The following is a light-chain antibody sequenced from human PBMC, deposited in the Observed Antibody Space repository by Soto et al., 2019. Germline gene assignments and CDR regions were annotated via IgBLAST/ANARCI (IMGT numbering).Light chain of an antibody. CDR3: MQGAHWPPT. CDR2: KVS. J-gene: IGKJ1*01. Sequence: DVVMTQSPLSLPVTLGQPASISCRSTQSLIFIDGDTYLNWFQQRPGQSPRRLISKVSTRDSGVPDRFRGSGSGTDFTLQISRVEAEDVGIYYCMQGAHWPPTFGQGTKVEI. V-gene: IGKV2-30*01. CDR1: QSLIFIDGDTY.